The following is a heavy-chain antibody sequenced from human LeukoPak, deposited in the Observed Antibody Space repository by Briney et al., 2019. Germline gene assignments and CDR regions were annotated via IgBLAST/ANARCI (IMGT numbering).Heavy chain of an antibody. V-gene: IGHV4-4*02. CDR2: IYHSGST. Sequence: PSETLSLTCAVSGDSISNTNWWSWVRQPPGKGLGWIGEIYHSGSTNYNPSLKSRVTISVDKSKKQFSLKLSSVTAADTAVYYCARDAGRGGYPSPLGYWGQGTLVTVSS. J-gene: IGHJ4*02. CDR3: ARDAGRGGYPSPLGY. CDR1: GDSISNTNW. D-gene: IGHD2-15*01.